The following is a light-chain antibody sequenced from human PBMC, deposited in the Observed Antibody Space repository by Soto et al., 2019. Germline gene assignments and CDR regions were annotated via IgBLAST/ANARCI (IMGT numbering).Light chain of an antibody. CDR3: QQYDSLVT. V-gene: IGKV1-5*03. Sequence: DIQMTQSPSTLSASVGDRVTITCRASQSISGWLAWYQQKPGKAPKLLIYKASSSESGVPSRFSGSGSGTEFTLTISSLQPDDFATYYCQQYDSLVTFGPGTKVDIK. CDR1: QSISGW. J-gene: IGKJ3*01. CDR2: KAS.